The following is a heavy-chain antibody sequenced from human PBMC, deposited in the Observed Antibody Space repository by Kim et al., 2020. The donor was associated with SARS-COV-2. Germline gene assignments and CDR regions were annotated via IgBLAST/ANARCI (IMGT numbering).Heavy chain of an antibody. Sequence: SETLSLTCAVYGGSFSGYYWSWIRQPPGKGLEWIGEINHSGSTNYNPSLKSRVTISVDTSKNQFSLKLSSVTAADTAVYYCARGYWFGELRRSANWFDPWGQGTLVTVSS. CDR2: INHSGST. J-gene: IGHJ5*02. CDR1: GGSFSGYY. V-gene: IGHV4-34*01. CDR3: ARGYWFGELRRSANWFDP. D-gene: IGHD3-10*01.